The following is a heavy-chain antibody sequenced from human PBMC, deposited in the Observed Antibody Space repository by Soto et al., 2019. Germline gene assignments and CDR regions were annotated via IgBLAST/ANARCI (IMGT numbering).Heavy chain of an antibody. Sequence: ASVKVSCKASGYTFTSYDINWVRQATGQGLEWMGWMNPNSGNTGYAQKFQGRVTMTRNTSISTAYMELSSLRSEDTAVYYCAREGVGSGPSADYYGMDVWGQGTTVTVSS. J-gene: IGHJ6*02. CDR3: AREGVGSGPSADYYGMDV. D-gene: IGHD2-15*01. CDR1: GYTFTSYD. V-gene: IGHV1-8*01. CDR2: MNPNSGNT.